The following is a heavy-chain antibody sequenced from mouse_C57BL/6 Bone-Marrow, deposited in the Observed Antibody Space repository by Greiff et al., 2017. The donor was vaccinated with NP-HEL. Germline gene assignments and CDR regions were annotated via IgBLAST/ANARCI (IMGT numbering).Heavy chain of an antibody. CDR3: ARPGFYPRNWFAY. V-gene: IGHV1-69*01. CDR1: GYTFTSYW. Sequence: VQLQQPGAELVMPGASVKLSCKASGYTFTSYWMHWVKQRPGQGLEWIGEIDPSDSYTNYNQKFKGKSTLTVDKSSSTAYMQLSSLTSEDSAVYYWARPGFYPRNWFAYWGQGTLVTVSA. D-gene: IGHD3-1*01. CDR2: IDPSDSYT. J-gene: IGHJ3*01.